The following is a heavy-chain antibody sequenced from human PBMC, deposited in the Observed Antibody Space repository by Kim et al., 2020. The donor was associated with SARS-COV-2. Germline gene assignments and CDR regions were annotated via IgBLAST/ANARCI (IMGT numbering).Heavy chain of an antibody. CDR1: GFTFSSYS. Sequence: GGSLRLSCAASGFTFSSYSMNWVRQAPGKGLEWVASISSSGSNTYYADSVKGRFTISRDNAKNSLYLQMNSLRAEDTAVYYCASAAGVGPWGYGSHVT. D-gene: IGHD6-19*01. J-gene: IGHJ5*02. CDR2: ISSSGSNT. V-gene: IGHV3-21*01. CDR3: ASAAGVGP.